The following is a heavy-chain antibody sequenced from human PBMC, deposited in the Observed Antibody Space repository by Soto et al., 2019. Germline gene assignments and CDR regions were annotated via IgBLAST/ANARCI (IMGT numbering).Heavy chain of an antibody. D-gene: IGHD2-15*01. V-gene: IGHV3-9*01. Sequence: SGGSLRLSCTASGFTVRTTCMSWVRQAPGKGLEWVSGISWSSRATDYADSVKGRFSISRDNAKNSLYLQMNSLRPEDTALYFCAKDMDSRSGAYYHYGMDVWGRGTTVTVSS. CDR2: ISWSSRAT. CDR3: AKDMDSRSGAYYHYGMDV. CDR1: GFTVRTTC. J-gene: IGHJ6*02.